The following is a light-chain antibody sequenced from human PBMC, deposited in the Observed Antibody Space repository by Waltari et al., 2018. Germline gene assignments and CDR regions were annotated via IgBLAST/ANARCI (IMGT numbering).Light chain of an antibody. V-gene: IGKV2D-29*02. CDR1: QSLLHSNGNTY. J-gene: IGKJ1*01. CDR3: MQSTKDPT. CDR2: KVT. Sequence: DIVMTQTLLSLPVTPGEPASISCRSSQSLLHSNGNTYLDWYLQKPGQSPRFLIYKVTNREPGVPDRFSGSGSGTDLTLKISRVEPEDVGVCYCMQSTKDPTFGQGTKVEIK.